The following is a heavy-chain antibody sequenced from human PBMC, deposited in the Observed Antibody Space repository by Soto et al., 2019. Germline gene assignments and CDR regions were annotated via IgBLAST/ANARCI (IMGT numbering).Heavy chain of an antibody. CDR1: GYTFSIYN. J-gene: IGHJ4*02. V-gene: IGHV1-8*01. Sequence: QVQLVQSGAEVKKPGASVKVSCKASGYTFSIYNINWVRQATGQGLEWMGWMNPNSGNTVYAQRFQGRLTMTRDTSTSTAYMELSSLRSEDTAVYYCAGPWSEPWGQGTLVTVSS. CDR3: AGPWSEP. D-gene: IGHD3-3*01. CDR2: MNPNSGNT.